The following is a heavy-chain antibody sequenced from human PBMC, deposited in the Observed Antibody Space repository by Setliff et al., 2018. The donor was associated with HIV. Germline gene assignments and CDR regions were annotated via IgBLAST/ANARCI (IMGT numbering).Heavy chain of an antibody. CDR1: GGSISSRNFY. J-gene: IGHJ4*02. D-gene: IGHD1-26*01. V-gene: IGHV4-39*07. Sequence: PSETLSLTCTVSGGSISSRNFYWGWIRQPPGKGLEWIGSIAYTGSGYYNSSLKSRVTISVDTSRNECSLKLTSVTAADTAVYYCAREVRWELPQGFDHWGQGSKVTVSS. CDR2: IAYTGSG. CDR3: AREVRWELPQGFDH.